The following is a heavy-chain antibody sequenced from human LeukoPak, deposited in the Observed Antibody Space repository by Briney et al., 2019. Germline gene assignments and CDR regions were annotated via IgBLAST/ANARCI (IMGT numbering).Heavy chain of an antibody. J-gene: IGHJ4*02. V-gene: IGHV4-34*01. Sequence: PSETLSLTCAVYGGSFSGYYWSWIRQPPGKGLEWIGEINHSGSTNYNPSLKSRVTISVDTSKNQFSLKLSSVTAADTAVYYCARDNLSGDGYNERDFFDYWGQGTLVTVSS. D-gene: IGHD5-24*01. CDR2: INHSGST. CDR3: ARDNLSGDGYNERDFFDY. CDR1: GGSFSGYY.